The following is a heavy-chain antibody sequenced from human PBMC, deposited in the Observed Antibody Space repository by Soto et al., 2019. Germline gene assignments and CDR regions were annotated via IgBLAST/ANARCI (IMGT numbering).Heavy chain of an antibody. CDR3: ARHSSGWYGPRYYYYGMDV. CDR1: GGSISSYY. J-gene: IGHJ6*02. Sequence: QVQLQESGPGLVKPSETLSLTCTVSGGSISSYYWSWIRQPPGKGLEWIGYIYYSGSTNYNPSLKSRVTISVDTSKNQFSLKLSSVTAADTAVYYCARHSSGWYGPRYYYYGMDVWGQGTTVTVSS. CDR2: IYYSGST. D-gene: IGHD6-19*01. V-gene: IGHV4-59*08.